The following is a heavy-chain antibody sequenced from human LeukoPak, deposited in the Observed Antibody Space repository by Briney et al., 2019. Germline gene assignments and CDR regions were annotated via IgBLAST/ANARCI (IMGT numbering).Heavy chain of an antibody. J-gene: IGHJ6*02. Sequence: GGSLRLSCAASGFTSSNYWINWVRQAPGKGLEWVSVIYSGGSTYYADSVKGRFTISRDNSKNTLYLQMNSLRAEDTAVYYCARDPYYYGMDVWGQGTTVTVSS. CDR2: IYSGGST. CDR1: GFTSSNYW. CDR3: ARDPYYYGMDV. V-gene: IGHV3-53*01.